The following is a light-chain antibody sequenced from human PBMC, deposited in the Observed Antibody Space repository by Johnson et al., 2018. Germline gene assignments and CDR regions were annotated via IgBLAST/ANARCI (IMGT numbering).Light chain of an antibody. CDR3: GTWDSSLSAGNV. CDR1: SSNIGNNY. V-gene: IGLV1-51*02. J-gene: IGLJ1*01. Sequence: QSVLTQPPSVSAAPGQKVTISCSGSSSNIGNNYVSWYQQLPGTAPKLLIYENNKRPSGIPDRFSGSKSGTSATLCITGLQTGDEADYYCGTWDSSLSAGNVFGTGTKVTGL. CDR2: ENN.